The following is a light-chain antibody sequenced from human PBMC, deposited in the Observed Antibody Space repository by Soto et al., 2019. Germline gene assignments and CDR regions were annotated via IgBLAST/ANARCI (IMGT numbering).Light chain of an antibody. CDR2: WSS. Sequence: DIVMTQSPDSLAVSLGERATINCKSSQSILYTVNNMNYLAWYQQKPGQPPKLLIHWSSTRESGVPDRFSGSGSGTDFTLTISSLQAKDVAVYYCQQYSSTPPTFGQGTKVEIK. CDR1: QSILYTVNNMNY. CDR3: QQYSSTPPT. J-gene: IGKJ1*01. V-gene: IGKV4-1*01.